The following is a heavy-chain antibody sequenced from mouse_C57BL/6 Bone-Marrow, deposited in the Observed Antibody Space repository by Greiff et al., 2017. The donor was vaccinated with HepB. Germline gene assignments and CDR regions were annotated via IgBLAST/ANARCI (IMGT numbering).Heavy chain of an antibody. CDR1: GYTFTDYE. D-gene: IGHD2-3*01. Sequence: VHLVESGAELVRPGASVTLSCKASGYTFTDYEMHWVKQTPVHGLEWIGAIDPETGGTAYNQKFKGKAILTADKSSSTAYMELRSLTSEDSAVYYCTRSEDGYSWFAYWGQGTLVTVSA. J-gene: IGHJ3*01. CDR2: IDPETGGT. V-gene: IGHV1-15*01. CDR3: TRSEDGYSWFAY.